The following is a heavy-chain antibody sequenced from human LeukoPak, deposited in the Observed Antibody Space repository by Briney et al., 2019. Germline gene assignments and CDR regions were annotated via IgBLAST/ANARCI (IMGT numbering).Heavy chain of an antibody. CDR3: ARGGGITIFGVVPDY. Sequence: SETLSLTCTVSGGSISSYYWSWIRQPPGKGLEWIGYIYYSGSTNYNPSLKSRVTISVDTSKNQFSLKLSSVTAADTAVYYCARGGGITIFGVVPDYWRQGTLVTVSS. J-gene: IGHJ4*02. V-gene: IGHV4-59*01. D-gene: IGHD3-3*01. CDR1: GGSISSYY. CDR2: IYYSGST.